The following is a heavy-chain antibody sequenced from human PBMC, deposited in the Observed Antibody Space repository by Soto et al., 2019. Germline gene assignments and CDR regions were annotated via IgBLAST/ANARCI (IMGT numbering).Heavy chain of an antibody. CDR3: ARDCGTSCYDNWFDP. CDR1: GGSISSYY. D-gene: IGHD2-2*01. Sequence: PSETLSLTCTVSGGSISSYYWSWIRQPPGKGLEWIGYIYYSGSTNYNPSLKSRVTISVDTSKNQFSLKLSSVTAADTAVYYCARDCGTSCYDNWFDPWGQGTLVTVSS. V-gene: IGHV4-59*01. J-gene: IGHJ5*02. CDR2: IYYSGST.